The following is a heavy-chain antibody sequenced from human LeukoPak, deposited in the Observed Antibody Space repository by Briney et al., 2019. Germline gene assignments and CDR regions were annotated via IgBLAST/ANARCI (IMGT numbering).Heavy chain of an antibody. CDR1: GGTVSRYP. Sequence: ASVKVSCKASGGTVSRYPISWVRQAPGQGLEWMGGIIPIFGTANYAQKFQGRVTITADESTSTAYMELSSLRSDDPAVYYCARGGDYYDSSGYYYVFPLDYWGQGTLVTVSS. D-gene: IGHD3-22*01. J-gene: IGHJ4*02. V-gene: IGHV1-69*13. CDR3: ARGGDYYDSSGYYYVFPLDY. CDR2: IIPIFGTA.